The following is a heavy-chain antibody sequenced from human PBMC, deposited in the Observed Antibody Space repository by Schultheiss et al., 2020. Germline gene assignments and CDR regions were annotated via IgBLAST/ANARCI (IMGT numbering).Heavy chain of an antibody. CDR3: ARAISTLRVPAAYFDY. CDR2: ISGSGGST. CDR1: GFPFSSHS. D-gene: IGHD2-2*01. J-gene: IGHJ4*02. Sequence: GGSLRLSCAASGFPFSSHSVNWFRQAPGKGPEWVSAISGSGGSTYYADSVKGRFTISRDNSKNTLYLQMNSLRAEDTAVYYCARAISTLRVPAAYFDYWGQGTLVTVSS. V-gene: IGHV3-23*01.